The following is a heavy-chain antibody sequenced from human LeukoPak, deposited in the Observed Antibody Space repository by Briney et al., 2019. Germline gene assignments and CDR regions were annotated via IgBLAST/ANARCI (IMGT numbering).Heavy chain of an antibody. J-gene: IGHJ4*02. Sequence: SETLSLTCTVSGGSISSSSYYWGWIRQPPGKGLEWIGSIHYSGSTYDNPSPKSRVTISVDTSKNQFSLKLSSVTAADTAVYYCARRQRGSWGYSDYWGQGTLVTVSS. CDR2: IHYSGST. CDR1: GGSISSSSYY. V-gene: IGHV4-39*01. D-gene: IGHD7-27*01. CDR3: ARRQRGSWGYSDY.